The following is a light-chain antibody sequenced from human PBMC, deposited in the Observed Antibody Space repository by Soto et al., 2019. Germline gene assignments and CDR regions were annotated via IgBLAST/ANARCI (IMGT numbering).Light chain of an antibody. Sequence: DIQMTQSPSSLSASVGDRVTITCRASQGISNCLAWYQQHPGKVPKLLIYVASTLQSGVPSRFSGSGSGTDFTLTISSLQPEDVATYYCQKHNSAPWTFGQGTKVEIK. CDR2: VAS. V-gene: IGKV1-27*01. CDR3: QKHNSAPWT. J-gene: IGKJ1*01. CDR1: QGISNC.